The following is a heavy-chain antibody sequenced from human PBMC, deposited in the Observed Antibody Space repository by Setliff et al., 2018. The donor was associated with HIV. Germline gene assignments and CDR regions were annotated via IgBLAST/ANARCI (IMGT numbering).Heavy chain of an antibody. J-gene: IGHJ5*02. Sequence: LRLSCAASGFTFSNNWIHWVRQTAEKGLVWVSRISPDGSSTMYADSVKGRFTISRDNAKNTVYLQMNSLRAEDTGVYYCVRVVTFFSTGPHFDPWGQGTLVTVSS. V-gene: IGHV3-74*03. CDR3: VRVVTFFSTGPHFDP. D-gene: IGHD2-21*02. CDR2: ISPDGSST. CDR1: GFTFSNNW.